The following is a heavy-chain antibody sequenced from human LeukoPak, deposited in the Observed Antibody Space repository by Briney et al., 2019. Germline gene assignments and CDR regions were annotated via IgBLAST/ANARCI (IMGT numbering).Heavy chain of an antibody. CDR3: ARGMRGDWFDP. D-gene: IGHD3-16*01. CDR1: GFTFSSYS. V-gene: IGHV3-21*01. CDR2: ISSSSYI. J-gene: IGHJ5*02. Sequence: GGSLRLSCAASGFTFSSYSMNWVRQAPGKGLEWVLSISSSSYIYYADSVKGRFTISRDNAKNSLYLQMNSLRAEDTAVYYCARGMRGDWFDPWGQGTLVTVSS.